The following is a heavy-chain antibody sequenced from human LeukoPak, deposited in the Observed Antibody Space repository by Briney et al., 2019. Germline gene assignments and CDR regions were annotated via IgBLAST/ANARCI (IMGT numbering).Heavy chain of an antibody. J-gene: IGHJ5*02. D-gene: IGHD4-11*01. CDR1: GGSISSSSYY. Sequence: SETLSLTCTVSGGSISSSSYYWGWIRQPPGKGLEWIGSIYYSGSTYYNPSLKSRVTISVDTSKNQFSLKLSSVTPADTAVYYCARHDYSNNWFDPWGQGTLVTVSS. CDR3: ARHDYSNNWFDP. CDR2: IYYSGST. V-gene: IGHV4-39*01.